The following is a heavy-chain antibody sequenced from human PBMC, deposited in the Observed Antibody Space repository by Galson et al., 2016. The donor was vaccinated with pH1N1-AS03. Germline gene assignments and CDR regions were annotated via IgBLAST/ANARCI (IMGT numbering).Heavy chain of an antibody. CDR1: GFNFTTYG. V-gene: IGHV3-21*06. CDR3: ARESPVAGNFDF. CDR2: ISRSSLYI. D-gene: IGHD6-19*01. J-gene: IGHJ4*02. Sequence: SLRLSCAASGFNFTTYGMNMNWVRQAPGKGLEWISFISRSSLYISYADSVKGRFTISRDNAKNSLYLHMNSLRAEDTAVYYCARESPVAGNFDFWGQGTLVSV.